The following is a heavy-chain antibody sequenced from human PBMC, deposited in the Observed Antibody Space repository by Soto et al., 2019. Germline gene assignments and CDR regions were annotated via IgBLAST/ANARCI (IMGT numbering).Heavy chain of an antibody. V-gene: IGHV4-34*01. CDR3: ARGRGMGQWLPSNWFDP. Sequence: SETLSLTCAVYGGSFSGYYWSWIRQPPGKGLEWIGEINHSGSTNYNPSLKSRVTISVDTSKNQFSLKLSSVTAADTAVYYCARGRGMGQWLPSNWFDPWGQGTLATVSS. CDR2: INHSGST. D-gene: IGHD6-19*01. CDR1: GGSFSGYY. J-gene: IGHJ5*02.